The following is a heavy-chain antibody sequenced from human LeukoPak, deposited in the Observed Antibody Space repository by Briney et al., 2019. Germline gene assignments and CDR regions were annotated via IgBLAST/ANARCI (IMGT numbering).Heavy chain of an antibody. CDR1: GFTFSSYS. CDR3: ARARGARDAFDI. J-gene: IGHJ3*02. V-gene: IGHV3-48*01. CDR2: ISSSSSTI. D-gene: IGHD4/OR15-4a*01. Sequence: PGGSLRLSCAASGFTFSSYSMNWVRQAPGRGLEWVSYISSSSSTIYYADSVKGRFTISRDNAKNSLYLQMNSLRAEDTAVYYCARARGARDAFDIWGQGTMVTVSS.